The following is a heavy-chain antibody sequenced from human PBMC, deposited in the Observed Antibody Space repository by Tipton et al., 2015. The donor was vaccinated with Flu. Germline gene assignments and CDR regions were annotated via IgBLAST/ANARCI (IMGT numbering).Heavy chain of an antibody. V-gene: IGHV4-39*07. D-gene: IGHD2/OR15-2a*01. Sequence: TLSLTCSVSGGSISSSSSYWGWIRQPPGKGLEWIGSIHYGGNTYYNPSLKSRVTISVDTSKNQFSLKLSSVTAADTAVYYCARSSTAGGPLRPWGQGTLVTVSS. CDR3: ARSSTAGGPLRP. CDR1: GGSISSSSSY. J-gene: IGHJ5*02. CDR2: IHYGGNT.